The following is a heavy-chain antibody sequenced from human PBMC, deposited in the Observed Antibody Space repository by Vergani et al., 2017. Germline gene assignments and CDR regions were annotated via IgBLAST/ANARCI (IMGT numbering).Heavy chain of an antibody. V-gene: IGHV1-69*01. Sequence: QVQLVQSGAEVKKPGSSVKVSCKASGGTFSSYAISWVRQAPGQGLEWMGGIIPIFGTANYAQKFQGRVTITADESTSTAYMELSSLSSEDTAVYYCARGPRYSSSSVGGNWYFDLWGRGTLVTVSS. D-gene: IGHD6-6*01. CDR3: ARGPRYSSSSVGGNWYFDL. J-gene: IGHJ2*01. CDR1: GGTFSSYA. CDR2: IIPIFGTA.